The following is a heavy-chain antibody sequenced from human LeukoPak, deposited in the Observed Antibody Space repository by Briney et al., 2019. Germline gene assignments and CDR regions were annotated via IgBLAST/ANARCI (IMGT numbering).Heavy chain of an antibody. CDR1: GFTFGTYW. J-gene: IGHJ3*02. CDR2: INTDGSNI. Sequence: SGGSLRLSCAASGFTFGTYWMHWVRQAPGKGLVWVSRINTDGSNIAYAGSVKGRFTISRDNAKNSLYLQMNSLRAEDTAVYYCAREFDCTNGVCYAFDIWGQGTMVTVSS. V-gene: IGHV3-74*01. D-gene: IGHD2-8*01. CDR3: AREFDCTNGVCYAFDI.